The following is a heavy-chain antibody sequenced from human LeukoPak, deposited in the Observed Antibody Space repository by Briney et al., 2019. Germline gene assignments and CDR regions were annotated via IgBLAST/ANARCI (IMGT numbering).Heavy chain of an antibody. V-gene: IGHV4-59*01. CDR2: IYYSGST. CDR3: ARDLRSYGFDY. CDR1: GGSISSYY. Sequence: SETLSLTCTVSGGSISSYYWSWIRQPPGKGLEWIGYIYYSGSTNYNPSLKSRVTISVDTPKNQFSLKLSSVTAADTAVYYCARDLRSYGFDYWGQGTLVTVSS. J-gene: IGHJ4*02. D-gene: IGHD5-18*01.